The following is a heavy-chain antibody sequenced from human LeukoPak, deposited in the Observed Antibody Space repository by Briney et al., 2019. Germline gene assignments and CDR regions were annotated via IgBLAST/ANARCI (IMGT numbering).Heavy chain of an antibody. CDR3: TRDRIASSIFGVVISPPDY. V-gene: IGHV3-49*04. CDR2: IRSKAYGGTT. CDR1: GFTFGDYA. Sequence: RSLRLSCTASGFTFGDYAMSWVRQAPGKGLEWVGFIRSKAYGGTTEYAASVKGRFTTSRDDSKSIAYLQMNSLKTEDTAVYYCTRDRIASSIFGVVISPPDYWGQGTLVTVSS. J-gene: IGHJ4*02. D-gene: IGHD3-3*01.